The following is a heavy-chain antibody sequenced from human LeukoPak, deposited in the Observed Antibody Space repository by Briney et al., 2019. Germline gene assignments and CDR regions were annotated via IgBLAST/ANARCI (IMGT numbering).Heavy chain of an antibody. J-gene: IGHJ4*02. V-gene: IGHV4-4*07. Sequence: SETLSLTCTVSGGSISSYYWSWIRQPAGMGLEWIGRIYSTGSTNYNPSLKSRVTMSVDASKNQFSLRLRSVTAADTAVYYCARQIASAGTAGFDFWGQGALATVSS. CDR3: ARQIASAGTAGFDF. CDR2: IYSTGST. D-gene: IGHD6-13*01. CDR1: GGSISSYY.